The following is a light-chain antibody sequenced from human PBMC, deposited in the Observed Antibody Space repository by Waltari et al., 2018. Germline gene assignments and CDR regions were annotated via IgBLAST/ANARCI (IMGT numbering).Light chain of an antibody. CDR2: EVS. Sequence: QSALTQPPSASGSPGQSVTISCTGTSSDVGSYTSVSWFQQHPGKAPQLIIYEVSKRPSGVPDRFSGSKSGNTASLTVSGLQAEDEADYYCSSKGGSNNLVFGGGTKLTVL. CDR3: SSKGGSNNLV. CDR1: SSDVGSYTS. J-gene: IGLJ3*02. V-gene: IGLV2-8*01.